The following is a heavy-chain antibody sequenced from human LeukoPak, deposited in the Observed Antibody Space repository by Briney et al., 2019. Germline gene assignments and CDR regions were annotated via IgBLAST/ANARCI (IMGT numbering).Heavy chain of an antibody. D-gene: IGHD2-2*02. J-gene: IGHJ3*02. Sequence: ASVKVSCKASGYTFTGYYMHWVRQAPGQGLEWMGWINPNSGGTNYAQKFQGRVTMTRDTSISTAYMELSRLRSDDTAVYYCAAIGYCSSTSCYTLDAFDIWGQGTMVTVSS. V-gene: IGHV1-2*02. CDR3: AAIGYCSSTSCYTLDAFDI. CDR2: INPNSGGT. CDR1: GYTFTGYY.